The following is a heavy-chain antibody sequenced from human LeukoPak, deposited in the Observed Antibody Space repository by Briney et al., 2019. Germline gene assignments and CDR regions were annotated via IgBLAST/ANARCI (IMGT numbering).Heavy chain of an antibody. CDR1: GGSISSGGYY. V-gene: IGHV4-30-2*01. CDR3: ARVVIVVAGTLGGGYYMDV. D-gene: IGHD6-19*01. CDR2: IYHSGST. Sequence: SQTLSLTCTVSGGSISSGGYYWSWIRQPPGKGLEWIGYIYHSGSTYYNPSLKSRVTISVDRSKNQFSLKLSSVTAADTAVYYCARVVIVVAGTLGGGYYMDVWGKGTMVTVSS. J-gene: IGHJ6*03.